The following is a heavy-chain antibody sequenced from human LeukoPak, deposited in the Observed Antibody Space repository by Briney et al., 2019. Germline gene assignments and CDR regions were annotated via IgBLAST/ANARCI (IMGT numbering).Heavy chain of an antibody. V-gene: IGHV3-20*04. CDR1: GSTVSSNY. CDR3: ARDQYSGCDWDYFDY. Sequence: PGGSLRLSCAASGSTVSSNYMSWVRQAPGKGLEWVSGINWNGGSTGYADSVKGRFTISRDNAKNSLYLQMNSLRAEDTALYYCARDQYSGCDWDYFDYWGQGTLVTVSS. D-gene: IGHD5-12*01. J-gene: IGHJ4*02. CDR2: INWNGGST.